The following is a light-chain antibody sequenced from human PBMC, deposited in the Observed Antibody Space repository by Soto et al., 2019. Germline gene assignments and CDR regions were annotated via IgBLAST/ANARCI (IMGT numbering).Light chain of an antibody. Sequence: VVTQPPSVSAAPGQKVTISCSGSSSNIGNNYVSWYQQLPGTAPKLLIYENNKRPSGIPDRFSGSKSGTSATLGITGLQTGDEADYYCGTWDSSLSAAVFGGGTQLTVL. V-gene: IGLV1-51*02. J-gene: IGLJ7*01. CDR2: ENN. CDR1: SSNIGNNY. CDR3: GTWDSSLSAAV.